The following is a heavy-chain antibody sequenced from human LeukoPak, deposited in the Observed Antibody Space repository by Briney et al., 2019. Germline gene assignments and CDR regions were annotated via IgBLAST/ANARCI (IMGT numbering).Heavy chain of an antibody. D-gene: IGHD6-6*01. CDR1: GFMFSRYW. V-gene: IGHV3-7*01. CDR2: IKQEGSEK. Sequence: QPGGSLRLSCAASGFMFSRYWMSWVRQAPGKGLEWVANIKQEGSEKYYVDSVRGRFTISRDNAKNSLFLQMNGLRAEDTAVYYCARRGGSSSRRSPIDYWGQGTLVTVSS. J-gene: IGHJ4*02. CDR3: ARRGGSSSRRSPIDY.